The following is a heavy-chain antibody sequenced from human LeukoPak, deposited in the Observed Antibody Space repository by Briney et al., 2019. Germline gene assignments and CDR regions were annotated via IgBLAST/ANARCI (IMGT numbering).Heavy chain of an antibody. CDR1: GFTLSSYG. D-gene: IGHD6-19*01. J-gene: IGHJ5*02. Sequence: GGSLRLSCAASGFTLSSYGMHRVRQAPGRGLVWVAVISYDGSNTYYADSVKGRFTISRDNSKDTLYLQMNSLRAEDTAVYYCAKDLWQWLAPPYNWFDPWGQGTLVTVSS. V-gene: IGHV3-30*18. CDR2: ISYDGSNT. CDR3: AKDLWQWLAPPYNWFDP.